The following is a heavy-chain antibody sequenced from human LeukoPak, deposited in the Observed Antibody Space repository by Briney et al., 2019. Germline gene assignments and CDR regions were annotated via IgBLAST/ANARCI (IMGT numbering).Heavy chain of an antibody. D-gene: IGHD6-6*01. Sequence: SETLSLTCAVYGESFCGYDWSWIRQPPWKGLEWIGEINHSGSTNYNPSLKSRVIISADTSKNQFSLKLSSVTAADTAVYYCARSPYSRSKNFDYWGQGTLVTVSS. CDR1: GESFCGYD. J-gene: IGHJ4*02. CDR3: ARSPYSRSKNFDY. V-gene: IGHV4-34*01. CDR2: INHSGST.